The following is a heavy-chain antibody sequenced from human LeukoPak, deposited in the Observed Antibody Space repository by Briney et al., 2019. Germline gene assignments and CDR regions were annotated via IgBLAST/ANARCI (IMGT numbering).Heavy chain of an antibody. D-gene: IGHD3-10*01. Sequence: ASETLSLTCTVSGGSISSGGYYWSWIRQHPGKGLEWIGYIYYSGSTYYNPSLKSRVTISVDTSKNQFSLKLSSVTAADTAVYYRARDRLLNGSGDYYYYYGMDVWGQGTTVTVSS. J-gene: IGHJ6*02. CDR2: IYYSGST. CDR1: GGSISSGGYY. CDR3: ARDRLLNGSGDYYYYYGMDV. V-gene: IGHV4-31*03.